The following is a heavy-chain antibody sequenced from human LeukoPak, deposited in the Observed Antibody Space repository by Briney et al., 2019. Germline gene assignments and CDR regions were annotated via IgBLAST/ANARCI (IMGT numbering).Heavy chain of an antibody. Sequence: SETLSLTCSVSGVSIRSYSWSWIRRPSGKGLEWIGRIQTSGSTNYNPSLRSRVTMSVDTSKNQFSLKLSSVTAADTAVYYCAREEEGDYSDYFDYWGQGTLVTVSS. CDR2: IQTSGST. J-gene: IGHJ4*02. D-gene: IGHD2-15*01. V-gene: IGHV4-4*07. CDR3: AREEEGDYSDYFDY. CDR1: GVSIRSYS.